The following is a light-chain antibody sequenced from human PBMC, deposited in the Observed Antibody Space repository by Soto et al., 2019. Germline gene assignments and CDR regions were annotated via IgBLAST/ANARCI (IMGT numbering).Light chain of an antibody. CDR1: QSVSSY. CDR2: EAS. J-gene: IGKJ3*01. CDR3: QQRSNWPPFS. Sequence: EIVLTQSPATLSLSPGERATLSCSASQSVSSYLAWYQQKPGQAPRLLIYEASNRATGIPARFSGSGSGTDCTLTISSLEPEDFAVYYCQQRSNWPPFSFGPGTKVDIK. V-gene: IGKV3-11*01.